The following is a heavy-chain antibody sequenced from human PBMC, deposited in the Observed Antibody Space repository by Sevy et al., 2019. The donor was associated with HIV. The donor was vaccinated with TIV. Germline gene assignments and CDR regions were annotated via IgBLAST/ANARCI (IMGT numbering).Heavy chain of an antibody. CDR2: ISGSGTRT. D-gene: IGHD3-22*01. CDR1: GFSFDSYG. Sequence: GGSLRLSCAVSGFSFDSYGMTWVRQAPGKGLEWVSGISGSGTRTYYADSVKGRFSIPRDNSKNRLYLQMNSLRSGDTAIYYCAKGGGGHYDPDEIGYYFYYYNMDVWGKGTTVTVSS. J-gene: IGHJ6*03. V-gene: IGHV3-23*01. CDR3: AKGGGGHYDPDEIGYYFYYYNMDV.